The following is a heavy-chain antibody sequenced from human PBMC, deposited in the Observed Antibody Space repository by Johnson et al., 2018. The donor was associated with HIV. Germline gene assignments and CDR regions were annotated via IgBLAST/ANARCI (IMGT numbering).Heavy chain of an antibody. CDR3: ARAGYCSGGSCYAGVDAFDI. Sequence: EVQVVESGGGLVQPGGSLRLSCAASGFTFSSYDMHWVRQATGKGLEWVSAIGTAGDTYYPGSVKGRFTISRENAKNSLYLQLNSLGAGDTAVYYCARAGYCSGGSCYAGVDAFDIWGQGTMVTVSS. J-gene: IGHJ3*02. CDR1: GFTFSSYD. CDR2: IGTAGDT. V-gene: IGHV3-13*01. D-gene: IGHD2-15*01.